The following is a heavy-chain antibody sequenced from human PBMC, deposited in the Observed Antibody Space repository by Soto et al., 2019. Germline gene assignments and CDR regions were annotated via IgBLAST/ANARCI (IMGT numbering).Heavy chain of an antibody. J-gene: IGHJ4*02. CDR3: AGSGGHTFEF. CDR2: SRNRANTYTT. CDR1: GFVFSEYY. Sequence: PGGSLKLSCVGSGFVFSEYYVDWVRQGPGKGLEWIARSRNRANTYTTEYAPSVKGRFVISRDNSRNSVSLQMNSLKTDDTAVYYCAGSGGHTFEFWGPGAPVSVSS. D-gene: IGHD5-12*01. V-gene: IGHV3-72*01.